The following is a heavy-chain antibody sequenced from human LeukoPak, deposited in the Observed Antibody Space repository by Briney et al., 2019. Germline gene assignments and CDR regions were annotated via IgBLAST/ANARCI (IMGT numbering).Heavy chain of an antibody. CDR1: GFTYSDYD. Sequence: PGGSLRLSCTASGFTYSDYDMSWIREAPGKGLEGVSYMSSSSSCTNYDDSVKGRFTISRDDAKNSLYLQMNSLRAEDTAVYYCAREAAGCGSSDCYPPTNWGQGTLVTVSS. D-gene: IGHD2-21*02. J-gene: IGHJ4*02. CDR2: MSSSSSCT. CDR3: AREAAGCGSSDCYPPTN. V-gene: IGHV3-11*05.